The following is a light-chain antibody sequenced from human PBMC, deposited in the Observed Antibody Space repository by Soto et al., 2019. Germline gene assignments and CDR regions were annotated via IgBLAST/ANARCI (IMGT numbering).Light chain of an antibody. Sequence: EVLLTQSPATLSFTPGESATLSCRASQPINTYLGWYQQKSGQSPRLLIYDASNRAAAIPARFSASGFGTDFTLTISSLKPEDFGTYSCHHRSNWPPDDTFGQGTKLEI. V-gene: IGKV3-11*01. CDR3: HHRSNWPPDDT. CDR1: QPINTY. CDR2: DAS. J-gene: IGKJ2*01.